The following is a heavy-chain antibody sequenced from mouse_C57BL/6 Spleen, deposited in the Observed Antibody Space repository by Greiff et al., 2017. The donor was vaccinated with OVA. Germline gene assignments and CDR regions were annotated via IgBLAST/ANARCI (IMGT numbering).Heavy chain of an antibody. D-gene: IGHD2-1*01. J-gene: IGHJ4*01. Sequence: EVKLMESGAELVRPGASVKLSCTASGFNIKDDYMHWVKQRPEQGLEWIGWIDPENGDTEYASKFQGKATITADTSSNTAYLQLSSLTSEDTAVYYCTTEGKNYAMDYWGQGTSVTVSS. CDR1: GFNIKDDY. V-gene: IGHV14-4*01. CDR2: IDPENGDT. CDR3: TTEGKNYAMDY.